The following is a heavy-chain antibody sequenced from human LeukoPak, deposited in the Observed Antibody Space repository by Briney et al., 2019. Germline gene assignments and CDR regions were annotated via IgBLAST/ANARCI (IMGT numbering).Heavy chain of an antibody. CDR2: IYSGGST. V-gene: IGHV3-66*01. D-gene: IGHD6-13*01. Sequence: GGSLRLSCAASGFSVSSNYMSWVRQAPGKGLEWVSVIYSGGSTYYADSVKGRFSISRDNSKNTLYLQMNSLRDEDTAVYYCARGGLRQRLVRGDHFDDWGQGTLATVSS. J-gene: IGHJ4*02. CDR1: GFSVSSNY. CDR3: ARGGLRQRLVRGDHFDD.